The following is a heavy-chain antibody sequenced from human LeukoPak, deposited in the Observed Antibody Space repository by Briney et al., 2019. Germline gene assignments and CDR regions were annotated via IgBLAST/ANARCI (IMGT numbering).Heavy chain of an antibody. CDR1: GGSFSGYY. CDR3: ARGVSSYYDFWSGYQVYNWFDP. J-gene: IGHJ5*02. V-gene: IGHV4-34*01. CDR2: INHSGST. Sequence: SETLSLTCAVYGGSFSGYYWSWIRQPPGKGLEWIGEINHSGSTNYNPSLKSRVTISVDTSKNQFSLKLSSVTAADTAVYYCARGVSSYYDFWSGYQVYNWFDPWGRGTLVTVSS. D-gene: IGHD3-3*01.